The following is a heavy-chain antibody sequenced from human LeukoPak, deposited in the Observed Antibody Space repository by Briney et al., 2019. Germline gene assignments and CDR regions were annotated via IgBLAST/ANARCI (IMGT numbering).Heavy chain of an antibody. CDR3: ASPKQNYYGSSLYFDY. D-gene: IGHD3-22*01. CDR2: ISSSGSTI. J-gene: IGHJ4*02. Sequence: GGSLRLSCAASGFTFSDYYMSWIRQAPGKGLEWVSYISSSGSTIYYADSVKGRFTISRDNAKNSLYLQMNSLRAEDTAVYYCASPKQNYYGSSLYFDYWGQGTLVTVSS. V-gene: IGHV3-11*01. CDR1: GFTFSDYY.